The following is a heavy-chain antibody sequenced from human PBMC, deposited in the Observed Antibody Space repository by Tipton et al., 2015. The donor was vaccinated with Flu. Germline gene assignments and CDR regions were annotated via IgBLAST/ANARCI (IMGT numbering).Heavy chain of an antibody. CDR2: INPNSGGT. J-gene: IGHJ5*02. CDR3: AREGFWSGYSPVGWFDP. Sequence: QLVQSGAEVKKPGASVKVSCKASGYTFTGYYMHWVRQAPGQGLEWMGRINPNSGGTNYAQKFQGRVTMARDTSISTAYMELSRLRSDDTAVYYCAREGFWSGYSPVGWFDPWGQGTLVTVSS. D-gene: IGHD3-3*01. CDR1: GYTFTGYY. V-gene: IGHV1-2*06.